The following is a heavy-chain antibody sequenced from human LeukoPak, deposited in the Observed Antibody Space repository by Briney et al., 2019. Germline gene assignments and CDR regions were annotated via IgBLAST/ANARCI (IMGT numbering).Heavy chain of an antibody. Sequence: GESLKISCKGSGYSFTTYWIAWVRQMPGKGLEWMGIIFPSDSDTRYSPSFQGQVTISVDKSISTVYLQWSSLKASDTAMYYCARQSRDGSKTRGYFFDYWGQGTLVTVSS. V-gene: IGHV5-51*01. J-gene: IGHJ4*02. CDR1: GYSFTTYW. D-gene: IGHD3-10*01. CDR2: IFPSDSDT. CDR3: ARQSRDGSKTRGYFFDY.